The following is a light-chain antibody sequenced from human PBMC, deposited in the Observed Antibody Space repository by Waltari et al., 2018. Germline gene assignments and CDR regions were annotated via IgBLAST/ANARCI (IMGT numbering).Light chain of an antibody. CDR1: QSLSVPY. J-gene: IGKJ2*01. V-gene: IGKV3-20*01. Sequence: EIVLTQSPGTLSLSPWDTATLSCRASQSLSVPYLAWYQHKSGQAPRLLIYGASYRATGIPDRFSGSGSGTDFTLTITRLEPDDFAVYYCQQYDTSPGTFGQGTKLEI. CDR2: GAS. CDR3: QQYDTSPGT.